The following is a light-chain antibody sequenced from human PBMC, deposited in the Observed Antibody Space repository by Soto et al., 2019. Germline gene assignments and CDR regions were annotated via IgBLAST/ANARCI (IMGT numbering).Light chain of an antibody. Sequence: QSALTQPASVSGSPGQSITISCTGTSSDVGGYHYVSWYQQHPGKPPKLMIYEVSNRPSGVSNRFSGSKSGNTASLTISGLQAEDEADYYCSSYTSSSTWVFGGGTKLTVL. V-gene: IGLV2-14*01. CDR1: SSDVGGYHY. CDR3: SSYTSSSTWV. CDR2: EVS. J-gene: IGLJ3*02.